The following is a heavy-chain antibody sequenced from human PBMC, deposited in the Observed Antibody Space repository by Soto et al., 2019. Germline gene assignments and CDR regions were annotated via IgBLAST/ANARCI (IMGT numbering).Heavy chain of an antibody. Sequence: AASVKVSCKASGYTFTSYDIYWVRQATGQGLEWMGWMNPNTGNSGYAQKFQDRVTVTSDTSINTVHMELSSLRSEDTAVYYCARRAETNGWNGFGADKYYFDFWGQGTLVTVSS. V-gene: IGHV1-8*01. CDR2: MNPNTGNS. CDR3: ARRAETNGWNGFGADKYYFDF. CDR1: GYTFTSYD. D-gene: IGHD1-1*01. J-gene: IGHJ4*02.